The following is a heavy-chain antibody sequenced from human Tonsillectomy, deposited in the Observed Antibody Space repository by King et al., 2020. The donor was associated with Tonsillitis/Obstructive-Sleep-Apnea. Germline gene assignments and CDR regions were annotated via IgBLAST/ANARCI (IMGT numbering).Heavy chain of an antibody. D-gene: IGHD2-2*01. Sequence: VQLVESGGGLVQPGGSLRLSCAASGFTFSSYAMSWGRQAPGKGLEWVSLISGSGGSTYYADSVKGRFTISRDNSKNTLYLQINSLRAEDTAVYYCAKDHPYCSSTGCYFDYWGQGTLVTVSS. CDR1: GFTFSSYA. V-gene: IGHV3-23*04. J-gene: IGHJ4*02. CDR2: ISGSGGST. CDR3: AKDHPYCSSTGCYFDY.